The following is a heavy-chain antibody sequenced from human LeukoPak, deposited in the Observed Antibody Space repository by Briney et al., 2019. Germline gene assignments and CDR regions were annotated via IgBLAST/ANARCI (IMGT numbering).Heavy chain of an antibody. D-gene: IGHD6-6*01. V-gene: IGHV3-21*01. CDR1: GFTFSSYG. CDR3: TSTSIAARRASY. Sequence: GGSLRLSCAASGFTFSSYGMTWVRQAPGKGLEWVSIISGGGDDTYYADSVKGRFTISRDNAKNSLYLQMNSPRAEDTAVYYCTSTSIAARRASYWGQGTLVTVSS. J-gene: IGHJ4*02. CDR2: ISGGGDDT.